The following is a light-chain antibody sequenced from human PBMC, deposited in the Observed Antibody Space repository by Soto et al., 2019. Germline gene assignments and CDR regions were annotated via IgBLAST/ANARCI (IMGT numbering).Light chain of an antibody. CDR3: QQYHDWPLT. Sequence: EIVMTQSPATLSVSPGERATLSCRASQSVSSNFAWYQQRPAQAPRLLIYDVSTRATGVPTRFSGSGSGTEFTLTISRLQSEDFAVSYCQQYHDWPLTFGGGTRVEIK. CDR2: DVS. V-gene: IGKV3D-15*01. J-gene: IGKJ4*01. CDR1: QSVSSN.